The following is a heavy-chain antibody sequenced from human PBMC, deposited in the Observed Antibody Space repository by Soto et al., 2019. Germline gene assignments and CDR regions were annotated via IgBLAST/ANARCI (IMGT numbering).Heavy chain of an antibody. CDR2: TYYRSKWYN. J-gene: IGHJ2*01. Sequence: QVQLQQSGPGLIKPSQTLSLICAISGDSVSSGSATWSWIRQSPSRGLEWLGRTYYRSKWYNDSAISVKSRIGITPDTSKNQLPLQLDSVPPDDSAVYFCARDGSGFHWYFDVWGRGTLVTVSS. CDR3: ARDGSGFHWYFDV. CDR1: GDSVSSGSAT. V-gene: IGHV6-1*01. D-gene: IGHD6-19*01.